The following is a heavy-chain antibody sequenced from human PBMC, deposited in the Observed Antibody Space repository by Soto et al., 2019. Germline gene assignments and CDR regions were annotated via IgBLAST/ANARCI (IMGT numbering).Heavy chain of an antibody. CDR1: GGSISSYY. V-gene: IGHV4-59*01. Sequence: PSETLSLTCTVSGGSISSYYWRWIRQPPGKGLVWIGYVFYSGSTNYNPSLKSRVTISVDTSKNQFSLKLSSVTAADTAVYYCATIPTTVPTEGYYFDYWGQGTLVTVSS. D-gene: IGHD4-17*01. CDR2: VFYSGST. CDR3: ATIPTTVPTEGYYFDY. J-gene: IGHJ4*02.